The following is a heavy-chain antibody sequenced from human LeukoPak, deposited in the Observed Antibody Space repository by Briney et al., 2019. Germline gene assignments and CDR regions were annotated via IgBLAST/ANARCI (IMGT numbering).Heavy chain of an antibody. CDR1: GYTFTGYC. Sequence: ASVKVSCKASGYTFTGYCMHWVRQAPGQGLEWMGWINPKSGGTNYAQKFQGRVTMTRDTSISTAYMELSRLRSDDTAVYYCARDRIQLWSPLYYFDYWGQGTLVTVSS. J-gene: IGHJ4*02. CDR3: ARDRIQLWSPLYYFDY. D-gene: IGHD5-18*01. V-gene: IGHV1-2*02. CDR2: INPKSGGT.